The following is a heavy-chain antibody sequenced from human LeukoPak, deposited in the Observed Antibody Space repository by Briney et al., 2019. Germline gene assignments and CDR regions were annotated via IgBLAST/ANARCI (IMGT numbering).Heavy chain of an antibody. V-gene: IGHV4-31*03. CDR2: IYSSGTT. Sequence: NPSQTLSLTCTVSGASISSGAYYWSWIRQHPGKGLEWFGYIYSSGTTYYNPSLKSRVTISLDTSENQFSLKLSSVTAADTALYFCARDRTGYFFDDWGQGTLVTVSS. CDR3: ARDRTGYFFDD. CDR1: GASISSGAYY. J-gene: IGHJ4*02.